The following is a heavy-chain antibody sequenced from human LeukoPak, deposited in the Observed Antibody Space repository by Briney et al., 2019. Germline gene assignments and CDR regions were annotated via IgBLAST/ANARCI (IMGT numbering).Heavy chain of an antibody. D-gene: IGHD3/OR15-3a*01. CDR1: GFTFDDYA. J-gene: IGHJ4*02. V-gene: IGHV3-9*01. CDR3: TRQGDWNFEF. Sequence: QPGRSLRLSCAASGFTFDDYAMHWVRQAPGKGLEWVSGISWNSGSIGYADSVKGRFTISRDNAKNSLYLQMNFLRADDTAIYYCTRQGDWNFEFWGQGTLVTVSS. CDR2: ISWNSGSI.